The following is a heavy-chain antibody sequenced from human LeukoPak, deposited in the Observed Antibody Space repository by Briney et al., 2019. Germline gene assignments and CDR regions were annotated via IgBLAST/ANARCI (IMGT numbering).Heavy chain of an antibody. J-gene: IGHJ6*03. CDR2: IFYSGTT. CDR3: ARVVRPAVTIFGVATRPVYYYMDV. V-gene: IGHV4-39*01. D-gene: IGHD3-3*01. CDR1: GGSISSSNYY. Sequence: SETLSLTCIVSGGSISSSNYYWGWIRQPPGKGLEWIGTIFYSGTTYYNPSLKSRVTISVDTSKNQFSLKLSSVTAADTAVYYCARVVRPAVTIFGVATRPVYYYMDVWGKGTTVTVSS.